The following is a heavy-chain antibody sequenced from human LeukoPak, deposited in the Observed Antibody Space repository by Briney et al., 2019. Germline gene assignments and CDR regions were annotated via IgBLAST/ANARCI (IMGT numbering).Heavy chain of an antibody. D-gene: IGHD2-15*01. Sequence: GGSLRLSCEASGFIFSNYWMNWVRQAPGKGLEWVAYIKQDGSQKDYVDSVKGRFTISRDNAKNSLYLQMNSLRAEDTAVYYCARDVGVVVAATDYWGQGTLVTVSS. V-gene: IGHV3-7*01. CDR1: GFIFSNYW. CDR3: ARDVGVVVAATDY. CDR2: IKQDGSQK. J-gene: IGHJ4*02.